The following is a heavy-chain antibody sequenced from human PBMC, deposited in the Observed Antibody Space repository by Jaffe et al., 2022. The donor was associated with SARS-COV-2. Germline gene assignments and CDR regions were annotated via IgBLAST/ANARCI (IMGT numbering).Heavy chain of an antibody. CDR3: ARRGVVARYYYFDL. D-gene: IGHD1-26*01. Sequence: QVQLQESGPGLVKPSQTLSLTCTVSGDSISSGTYSWTWIRQPAGKGLEWIGRISTSGSTNYNPSLTSRVTISVDTSKNQFSLKLSSVTAADTAVYYCARRGVVARYYYFDLWGRGTLVTVSS. J-gene: IGHJ2*01. CDR2: ISTSGST. CDR1: GDSISSGTYS. V-gene: IGHV4-61*02.